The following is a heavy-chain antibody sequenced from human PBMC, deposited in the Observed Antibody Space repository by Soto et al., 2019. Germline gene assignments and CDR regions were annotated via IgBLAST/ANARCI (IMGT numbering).Heavy chain of an antibody. CDR3: AREELDY. Sequence: LRLSCAASGFTFSSFTMHWVRQAPGKGLEWVASISRSSIYIYYSDSLKGRVTISRDNAKNSLYLQMDSPRVEDTAIYYCAREELDYWGQGTLVTVSS. CDR1: GFTFSSFT. V-gene: IGHV3-21*01. J-gene: IGHJ4*02. CDR2: ISRSSIYI. D-gene: IGHD1-1*01.